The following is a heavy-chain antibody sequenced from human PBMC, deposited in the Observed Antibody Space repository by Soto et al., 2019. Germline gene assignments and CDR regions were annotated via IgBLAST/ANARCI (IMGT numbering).Heavy chain of an antibody. CDR1: PGSFSGYY. V-gene: IGHV4-34*01. CDR2: INHSGST. J-gene: IGHJ5*02. Sequence: SETLSRTCSVYPGSFSGYYWSWIRQPPGKGLEWIGEINHSGSTNYNPSLKSRVTISVDTSKNQFSLKLSSVTAADTAVYYCARAHYYGSGSHRYNWFDPWGQGTLATVYS. CDR3: ARAHYYGSGSHRYNWFDP. D-gene: IGHD3-10*01.